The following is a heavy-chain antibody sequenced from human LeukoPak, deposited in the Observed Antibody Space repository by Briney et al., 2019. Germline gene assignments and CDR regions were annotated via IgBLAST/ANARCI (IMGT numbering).Heavy chain of an antibody. CDR2: IIPIFGTA. V-gene: IGHV1-69*01. J-gene: IGHJ4*02. Sequence: SSVKVSCKASGGTFSSYAISWVRQAPGQGLEWMGGIIPIFGTANYAQKFQGRVTITADESTSTAYMELSSLRSEDTAVYYCAREVSEYYYGSSGYYSTSQFDYWGQGTLVTVSS. D-gene: IGHD3-22*01. CDR3: AREVSEYYYGSSGYYSTSQFDY. CDR1: GGTFSSYA.